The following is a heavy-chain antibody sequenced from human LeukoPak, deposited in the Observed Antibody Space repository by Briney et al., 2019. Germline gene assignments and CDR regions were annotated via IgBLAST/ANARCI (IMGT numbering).Heavy chain of an antibody. CDR2: IYYSGST. D-gene: IGHD4-17*01. Sequence: SETLSLTCTVSGGSISSGGYYWSWIRQHPGKGLEWIGYIYYSGSTYYNPSLKSRVTISVDTSKNQFSLKLSSVTAADTAVYYCARVPYGDYRFDYWGQGTLATVSS. CDR3: ARVPYGDYRFDY. V-gene: IGHV4-31*03. J-gene: IGHJ4*02. CDR1: GGSISSGGYY.